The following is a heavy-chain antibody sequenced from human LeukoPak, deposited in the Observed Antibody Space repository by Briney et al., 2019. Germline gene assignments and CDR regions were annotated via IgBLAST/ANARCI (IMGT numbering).Heavy chain of an antibody. CDR1: GFTFSNYW. J-gene: IGHJ4*02. CDR3: ARGPFYGDADFGY. D-gene: IGHD4-17*01. Sequence: GGSLRLSCAASGFTFSNYWMHWVRQAPAKGLVWVSRIKSDGSSTTYADSVKGRFTISRDNAKNMVYLQMNSLRAEETAVYYCARGPFYGDADFGYWGQGTLVTVSS. V-gene: IGHV3-74*01. CDR2: IKSDGSST.